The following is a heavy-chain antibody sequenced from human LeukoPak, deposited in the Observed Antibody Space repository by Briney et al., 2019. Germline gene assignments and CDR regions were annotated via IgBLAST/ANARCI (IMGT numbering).Heavy chain of an antibody. CDR3: ARRWAPTSGNYFCMDV. V-gene: IGHV3-30*14. CDR2: ISYDGSQE. J-gene: IGHJ6*02. D-gene: IGHD3-10*01. Sequence: PGRSLRLSCAASGFTFSRYAMHWVRQAPGKGLEWVAVISYDGSQEYYADSVKGRFTISRYNSKNTLYLQMNSLRTEDTAVYYCARRWAPTSGNYFCMDVWGQGTTVIVSS. CDR1: GFTFSRYA.